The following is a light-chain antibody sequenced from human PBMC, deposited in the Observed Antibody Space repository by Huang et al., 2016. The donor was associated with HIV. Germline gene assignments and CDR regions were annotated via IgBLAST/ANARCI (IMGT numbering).Light chain of an antibody. Sequence: DIQMTQSPSSLSASVGDRGTITCQASQDITHYLNWYQQKPGKAPKLLIYDASNLQNGVPSRFSATGSETHFTFTITSLQPEDIATYYCQQYHDFPYTFGQGTKLQIK. CDR1: QDITHY. CDR2: DAS. V-gene: IGKV1-33*01. CDR3: QQYHDFPYT. J-gene: IGKJ2*01.